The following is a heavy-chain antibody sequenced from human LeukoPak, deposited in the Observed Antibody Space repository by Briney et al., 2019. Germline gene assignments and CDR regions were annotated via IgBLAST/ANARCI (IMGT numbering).Heavy chain of an antibody. J-gene: IGHJ6*04. V-gene: IGHV3-21*01. CDR3: AELGITMIGGV. D-gene: IGHD3-10*02. CDR1: GFTFSNYN. Sequence: GGSLRLSCAASGFTFSNYNMNWVRQAPGKGLEWVSSISSSSSYIYYAGSVKGRFAISRHNSKNSLYLQMNSLRAEDTAVYYCAELGITMIGGVWGKGTTVTISS. CDR2: ISSSSSYI.